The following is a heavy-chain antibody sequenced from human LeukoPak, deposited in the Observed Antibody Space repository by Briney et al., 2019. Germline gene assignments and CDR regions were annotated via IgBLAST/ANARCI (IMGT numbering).Heavy chain of an antibody. CDR2: IIPIFGTA. Sequence: ASVKVSCKASGGTFSSYAISWVRQAPGQGLEWMGGIIPIFGTANYAQKFQGRVTITADESTSTAYMELSSLRSEDTAVYYCARLHRSYGHEFDYWGQGTLVTVSS. CDR3: ARLHRSYGHEFDY. J-gene: IGHJ4*02. CDR1: GGTFSSYA. V-gene: IGHV1-69*13. D-gene: IGHD5-18*01.